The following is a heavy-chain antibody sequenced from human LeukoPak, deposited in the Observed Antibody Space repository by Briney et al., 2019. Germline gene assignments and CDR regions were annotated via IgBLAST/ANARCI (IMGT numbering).Heavy chain of an antibody. D-gene: IGHD6-6*01. J-gene: IGHJ4*02. CDR1: GGSFSGYY. V-gene: IGHV4-34*01. CDR3: ARCVRYYFDY. Sequence: PSETLSLTCAVNGGSFSGYYWIWIRQPPGKGLEWIGEINHSGSSSCNPSLKSRVTISVDKSKNQFSLKLSSVTAADTAVYYCARCVRYYFDYWGQGTLVTVSS. CDR2: INHSGSS.